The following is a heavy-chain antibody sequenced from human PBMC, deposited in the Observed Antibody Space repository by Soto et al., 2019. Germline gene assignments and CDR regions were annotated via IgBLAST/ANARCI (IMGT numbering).Heavy chain of an antibody. CDR3: ARGGLRWLTQYYYGMDV. Sequence: SETLSLTCAVYGGSFSGYYWSWIRQPPGKGLEWIGEINHSGSTNYNPSLKSRVTISVDTSKNQFSLKLSSVTAADTAVYYCARGGLRWLTQYYYGMDVWGQGTTVT. CDR1: GGSFSGYY. D-gene: IGHD4-17*01. V-gene: IGHV4-34*01. CDR2: INHSGST. J-gene: IGHJ6*02.